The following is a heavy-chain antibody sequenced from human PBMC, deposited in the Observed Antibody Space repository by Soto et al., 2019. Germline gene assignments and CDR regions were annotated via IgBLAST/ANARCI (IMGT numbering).Heavy chain of an antibody. J-gene: IGHJ5*02. D-gene: IGHD6-19*01. Sequence: QVQLVQSGAEVKKPGASVRVSCKASGYTFTTYDINWVRQATGQGLEWMGWMSPYSGSTGFAEKFLGRVTLTRDTSINTAYMELSSLRSEDTAVYYCARGSEQFNWLDPWGQGTLVTVSS. V-gene: IGHV1-8*02. CDR2: MSPYSGST. CDR3: ARGSEQFNWLDP. CDR1: GYTFTTYD.